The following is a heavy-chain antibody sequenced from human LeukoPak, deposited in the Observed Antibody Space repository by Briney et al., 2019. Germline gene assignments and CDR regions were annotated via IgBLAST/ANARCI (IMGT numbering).Heavy chain of an antibody. Sequence: GGSLRLSCAASGFTFSSYWMHWVRHAPGKGLVWVARIIYDGSSTTYADSVKGRFTISRDNAKNTLYLQMNSLRAEDTAMYYCAREGPNLDYWGQGTLITVSS. D-gene: IGHD1-14*01. CDR3: AREGPNLDY. CDR2: IIYDGSST. V-gene: IGHV3-74*01. J-gene: IGHJ4*02. CDR1: GFTFSSYW.